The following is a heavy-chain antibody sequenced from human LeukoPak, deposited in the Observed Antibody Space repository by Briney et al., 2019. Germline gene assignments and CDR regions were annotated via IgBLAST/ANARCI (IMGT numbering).Heavy chain of an antibody. D-gene: IGHD6-25*01. V-gene: IGHV4-30-4*01. J-gene: IGHJ5*02. Sequence: SETLSLTCTVSGGSISSGDYYWSWIRQPPGKGLEWIGYIYYSGSTYYNPSLKSRVTISVDTSKNQFSLKLTSVTAADTAVYFCARDAATGSWFDPWGQGTLVTVSS. CDR3: ARDAATGSWFDP. CDR2: IYYSGST. CDR1: GGSISSGDYY.